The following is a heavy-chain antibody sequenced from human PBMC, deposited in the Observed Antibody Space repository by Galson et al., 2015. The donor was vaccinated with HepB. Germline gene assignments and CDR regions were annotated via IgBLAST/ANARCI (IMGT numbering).Heavy chain of an antibody. J-gene: IGHJ6*02. V-gene: IGHV1-18*01. CDR3: ARDPSRPGTTDYGMDV. CDR2: ISGYNGNT. Sequence: VKVSCKASGYTFISYGISWVRQAPGQGLEWMGWISGYNGNTKYAQRLQGRVTMTTDTSTNTAYMELRSLRSDDTAVYYCARDPSRPGTTDYGMDVWGQGTTVTVSS. D-gene: IGHD1-1*01. CDR1: GYTFISYG.